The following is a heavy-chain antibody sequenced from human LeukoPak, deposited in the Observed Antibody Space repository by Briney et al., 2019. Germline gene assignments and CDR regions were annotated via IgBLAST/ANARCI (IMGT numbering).Heavy chain of an antibody. Sequence: ASVKVSCKASGYTFTSYYMHWVRQAPGQGLEWMGIINPSGGSTSYAQKFRGRVTMTRDTSTSTVYMELSSLRSEDTAVYYCARTHCSGGSCPNWFDPWGQGTLVTVSS. CDR2: INPSGGST. CDR1: GYTFTSYY. V-gene: IGHV1-46*01. CDR3: ARTHCSGGSCPNWFDP. J-gene: IGHJ5*02. D-gene: IGHD2-15*01.